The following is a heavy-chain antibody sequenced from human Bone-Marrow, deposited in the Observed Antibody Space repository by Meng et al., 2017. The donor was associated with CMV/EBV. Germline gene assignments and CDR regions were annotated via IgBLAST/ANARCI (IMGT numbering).Heavy chain of an antibody. V-gene: IGHV3-30*02. J-gene: IGHJ4*01. D-gene: IGHD3-16*01. CDR1: GFRFDDDG. Sequence: GGSLRLSCVASGFRFDDDGMHWVRQTPGKGLEWVAFIRHDGTNKFYGDSVKGRLNISRDNYKNTVYLQMNSLRPEETAVYYCAKDLLLFGGPNAYFDYWGQGTAVTVSS. CDR3: AKDLLLFGGPNAYFDY. CDR2: IRHDGTNK.